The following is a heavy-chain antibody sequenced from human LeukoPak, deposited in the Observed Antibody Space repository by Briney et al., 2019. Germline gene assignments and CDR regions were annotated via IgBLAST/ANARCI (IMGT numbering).Heavy chain of an antibody. CDR1: GYSISSGYY. J-gene: IGHJ2*01. D-gene: IGHD3-10*01. CDR2: IYHSGST. Sequence: SEALSLTCAVSGYSISSGYYGGWMRQPPGQGLEWIGRIYHSGSTYYNPCLKSRVTIAVDTSKTQFSLKLSSVTAADTTVYYCARDRGVWYFDLWGRGTLVIVSS. V-gene: IGHV4-38-2*02. CDR3: ARDRGVWYFDL.